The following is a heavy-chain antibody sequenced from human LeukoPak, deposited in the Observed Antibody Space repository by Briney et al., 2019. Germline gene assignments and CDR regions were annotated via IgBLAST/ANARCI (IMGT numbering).Heavy chain of an antibody. Sequence: SGPTLVNPTQALTLTCTFSGFSLSTSGVGVGWIRQPPGKALEWLALIYWDDDKRYSPSLKSRLTITKDTSKNQVVLTMTNMDPVDTATYYCARTYYDILTGGYFDYWGQGTLVTVSS. D-gene: IGHD3-9*01. V-gene: IGHV2-5*02. CDR1: GFSLSTSGVG. CDR3: ARTYYDILTGGYFDY. J-gene: IGHJ4*02. CDR2: IYWDDDK.